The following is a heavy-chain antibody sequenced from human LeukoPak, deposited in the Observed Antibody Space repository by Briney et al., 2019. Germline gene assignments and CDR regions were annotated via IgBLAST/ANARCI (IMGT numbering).Heavy chain of an antibody. CDR2: ISWNSGSI. D-gene: IGHD6-19*01. J-gene: IGHJ4*02. CDR1: GFTFDDYA. Sequence: SLRLSCAASGFTFDDYAMHWVRQAPGKGLEWVSGISWNSGSIGYADSVKGRFTISRDNAKNSLYLQMNSLRAEDMALYYCAKDSMGYSSGWFDYWGQGTLVTVSS. CDR3: AKDSMGYSSGWFDY. V-gene: IGHV3-9*03.